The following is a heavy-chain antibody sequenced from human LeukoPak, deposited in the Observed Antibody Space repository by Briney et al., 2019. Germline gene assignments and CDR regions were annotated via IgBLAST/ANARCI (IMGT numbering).Heavy chain of an antibody. V-gene: IGHV3-23*01. CDR1: GFSFSSYL. D-gene: IGHD5-12*01. J-gene: IGHJ4*02. CDR3: AKLGGYDWDGFDY. CDR2: ISGSGGST. Sequence: GGSLRLSCAASGFSFSSYLMSWVRQAPGKGLDWVSAISGSGGSTYYADSVKGRFTISRDNSKNTLYLQMNSLRAEDTAVYYCAKLGGYDWDGFDYWGQGTLVTASS.